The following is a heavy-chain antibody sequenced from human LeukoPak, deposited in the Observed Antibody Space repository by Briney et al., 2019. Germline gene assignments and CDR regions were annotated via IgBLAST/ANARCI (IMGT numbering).Heavy chain of an antibody. Sequence: GGPLRLSCTTSGFTFSNYWMTWVRQGPGKGLEWVANIKPDGSEKYSVDSVKGRFTISRDNAKSSLYLQMNSLRVEDTAVYYCARGHYGMDPWGQGTTVTVSS. CDR1: GFTFSNYW. J-gene: IGHJ6*02. CDR3: ARGHYGMDP. V-gene: IGHV3-7*05. CDR2: IKPDGSEK.